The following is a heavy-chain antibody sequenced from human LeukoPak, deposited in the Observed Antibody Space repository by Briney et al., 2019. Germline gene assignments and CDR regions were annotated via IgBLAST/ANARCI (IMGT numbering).Heavy chain of an antibody. J-gene: IGHJ4*02. Sequence: GGSLRLSCAASGFPVSSNYMSWVRQAPGKGLEWVSVIYSGGSTYYADSVKGRFTISRDNSKNTLYLQMNSLRAEDTAVYYCARDQEGFGNYYFDYWGQGTLVTVSS. CDR3: ARDQEGFGNYYFDY. D-gene: IGHD3-16*01. CDR1: GFPVSSNY. V-gene: IGHV3-53*01. CDR2: IYSGGST.